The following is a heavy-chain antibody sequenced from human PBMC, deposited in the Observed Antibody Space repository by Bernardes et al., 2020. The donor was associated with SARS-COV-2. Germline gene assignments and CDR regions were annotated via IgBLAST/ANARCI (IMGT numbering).Heavy chain of an antibody. CDR3: ARVEGDYYYDSSGYEDY. CDR1: GYTFTSYG. V-gene: IGHV1-18*01. J-gene: IGHJ4*02. Sequence: ASVKVSCKASGYTFTSYGISWVRQAPGQGLEWMGWISAYNGNTNYAQKLQGRVTMTTDTSTSTAYMELRSLRSDDTAVYYCARVEGDYYYDSSGYEDYWGQGTLVTVSS. CDR2: ISAYNGNT. D-gene: IGHD3-22*01.